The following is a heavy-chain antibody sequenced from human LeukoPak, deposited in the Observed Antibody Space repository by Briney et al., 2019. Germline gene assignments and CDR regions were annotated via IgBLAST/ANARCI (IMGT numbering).Heavy chain of an antibody. CDR1: GYTFTGYY. CDR3: ARAVATYNWFDP. Sequence: ASVKVSCKASGYTFTGYYMHWVRQAPGQGLEWMGWINPNSGGTNYAQKFQGRVTMTRDMSTSTVYMELSSLRSEDTAVYYCARAVATYNWFDPWGQGTLVTVSS. V-gene: IGHV1-2*02. J-gene: IGHJ5*02. CDR2: INPNSGGT. D-gene: IGHD2-15*01.